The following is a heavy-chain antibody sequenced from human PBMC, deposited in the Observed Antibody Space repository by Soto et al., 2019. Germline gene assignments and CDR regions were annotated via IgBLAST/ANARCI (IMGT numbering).Heavy chain of an antibody. V-gene: IGHV1-2*06. D-gene: IGHD1-20*01. CDR1: GYTFIGYY. CDR2: IKYSSGDT. J-gene: IGHJ4*02. Sequence: ASVKVSCKASGYTFIGYYMHWVRQAPGQGLEWMGQIKYSSGDTKYAQNFQGRVTMTRDTSISTAYMEVHGLTSDDTAVYYCARVGLHNWNYFDYWGQGTLVTVSS. CDR3: ARVGLHNWNYFDY.